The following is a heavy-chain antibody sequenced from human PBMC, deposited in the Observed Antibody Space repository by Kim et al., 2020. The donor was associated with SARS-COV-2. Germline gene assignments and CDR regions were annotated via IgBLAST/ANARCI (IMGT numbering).Heavy chain of an antibody. CDR2: ISNNAGDT. Sequence: GGSLRLSCAASGFSFSGYGMSWVRQAPGKGLQWVSTISNNAGDTYYADSVKGRLTISRDNSKNTLYLHMNSLRADDPAVYYCAKAVYSHGLFDFWGQGSLVTVSS. CDR1: GFSFSGYG. D-gene: IGHD3-10*01. J-gene: IGHJ4*02. CDR3: AKAVYSHGLFDF. V-gene: IGHV3-23*01.